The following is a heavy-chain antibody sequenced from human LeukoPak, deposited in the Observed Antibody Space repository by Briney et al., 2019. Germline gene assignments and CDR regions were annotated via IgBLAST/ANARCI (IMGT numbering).Heavy chain of an antibody. CDR1: GYTLTELS. V-gene: IGHV1-24*01. J-gene: IGHJ6*03. Sequence: ASVKVSCKVSGYTLTELSMHWVRQAPGKGLEWMGGFDPEDGETIYAQKFQGRVTITTDESTSTAYMELSSLRSEDTAVYYCARALHYYYYYMDVWGKGTTVTVSS. CDR2: FDPEDGET. CDR3: ARALHYYYYYMDV.